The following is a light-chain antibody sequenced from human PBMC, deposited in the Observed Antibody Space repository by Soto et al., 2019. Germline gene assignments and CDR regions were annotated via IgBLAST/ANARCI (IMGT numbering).Light chain of an antibody. CDR1: SSDVGGYKY. V-gene: IGLV2-11*01. CDR3: CSYAGSYTWV. CDR2: DVI. J-gene: IGLJ3*02. Sequence: QSALTQRRSVSGSPGQSVTISCTGTSSDVGGYKYVSWYQQHPGKAPKLMIYDVIKRPSGVPDRFSGSKSGNTASLTISGLQAEDEADYSCCSYAGSYTWVFGGGTKLTVL.